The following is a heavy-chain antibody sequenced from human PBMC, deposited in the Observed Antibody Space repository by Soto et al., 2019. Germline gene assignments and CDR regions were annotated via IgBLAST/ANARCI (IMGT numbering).Heavy chain of an antibody. CDR1: GVSISTYY. D-gene: IGHD4-4*01. CDR3: ASRDYNDAFDI. CDR2: VFYSGNT. V-gene: IGHV4-59*01. J-gene: IGHJ3*02. Sequence: QVQLQESGPGLVKPSETLSLTCTVSGVSISTYYWTWIRQPPGKGLEWTGQVFYSGNTNYNPSLKSRVTISVDASRNQFSLRLSSVTAADTAMYYCASRDYNDAFDIWGQGTLVTVSS.